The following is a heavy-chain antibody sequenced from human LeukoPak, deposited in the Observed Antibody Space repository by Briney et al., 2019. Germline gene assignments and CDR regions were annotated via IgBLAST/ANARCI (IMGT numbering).Heavy chain of an antibody. J-gene: IGHJ2*01. D-gene: IGHD6-19*01. CDR2: IYLKSGAT. CDR3: ARRGIPVAGTAYFDL. V-gene: IGHV1-2*02. Sequence: ASVKVSCKASGYSFTGYYMHWVRQAPGQGLEWMGWIYLKSGATNYAQKFRGRVTMSRDTSINTVYMEVTRLRSDDTAMYYCARRGIPVAGTAYFDLWGRGTLVTVSS. CDR1: GYSFTGYY.